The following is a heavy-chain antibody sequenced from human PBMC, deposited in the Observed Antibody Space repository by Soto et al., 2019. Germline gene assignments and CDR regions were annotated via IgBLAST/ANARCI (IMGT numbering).Heavy chain of an antibody. J-gene: IGHJ5*02. D-gene: IGHD3-3*01. CDR2: IIPIFCTA. V-gene: IGHV1-69*06. Sequence: QVQLVQSGAEVKKPGSSVKVSCKASGVTFSSYAISWVRQAPGQGLEWMGGIIPIFCTANYAQKFQGRVTITADKSTSTAYMELSSLRSEDTAVYYCARCWSGHNWFDPWGQGTLVTVSS. CDR3: ARCWSGHNWFDP. CDR1: GVTFSSYA.